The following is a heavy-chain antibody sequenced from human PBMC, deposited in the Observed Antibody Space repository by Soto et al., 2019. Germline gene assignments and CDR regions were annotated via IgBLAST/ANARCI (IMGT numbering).Heavy chain of an antibody. CDR2: ISYDGSNK. Sequence: GGSLRLSCAASGFTFSSYAMHWVRQAPGKGLEWVAVISYDGSNKYYADSVKGRFTISRDNSKNTLYLQMNSLRAEDTAVYYCAREDYYYYGMDVWGQGTTVTVSS. V-gene: IGHV3-30-3*01. CDR3: AREDYYYYGMDV. CDR1: GFTFSSYA. J-gene: IGHJ6*02.